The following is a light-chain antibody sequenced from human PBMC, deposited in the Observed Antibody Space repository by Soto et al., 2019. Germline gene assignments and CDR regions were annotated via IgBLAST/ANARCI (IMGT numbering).Light chain of an antibody. V-gene: IGKV1-5*03. CDR2: KAS. CDR3: QQYNSYPWT. J-gene: IGKJ1*01. Sequence: DVPMTQSPSTLSASVGDRVTIACRASQSISSWLAWYQQKPGKAPKLLIYKASILESGVPSNFSGSGSGTEFTITISSLQPEDFATYYRQQYNSYPWTFGHGTRVDVK. CDR1: QSISSW.